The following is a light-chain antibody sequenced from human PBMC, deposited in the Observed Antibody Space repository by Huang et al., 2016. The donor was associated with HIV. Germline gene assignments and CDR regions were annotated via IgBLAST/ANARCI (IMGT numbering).Light chain of an antibody. CDR1: QSIATN. CDR2: DAS. CDR3: QQYHNWPYS. V-gene: IGKV3-15*01. J-gene: IGKJ2*03. Sequence: EIVLTQSPATLSVSPGEGATLSCRANQSIATNLAWYHQRPGQAPMILMYDASTRASGLPGRFSGSGSGTEFTLTVSGLHSEDFAIYYCQQYHNWPYSFGQGTKLEIK.